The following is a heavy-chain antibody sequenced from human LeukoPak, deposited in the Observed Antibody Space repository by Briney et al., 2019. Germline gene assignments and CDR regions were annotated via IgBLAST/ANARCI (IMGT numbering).Heavy chain of an antibody. D-gene: IGHD6-13*01. CDR2: INQDGSEK. Sequence: GGSLRLSCAASGFTFSSYWMTWVRQAPGKGLDWVANINQDGSEKYYVDSVKGRFTISRDNAKNSLYLQMNSLSAEDTAVYYCARDGLPAAGDYWGQGTLVTVSS. CDR1: GFTFSSYW. CDR3: ARDGLPAAGDY. V-gene: IGHV3-7*01. J-gene: IGHJ4*02.